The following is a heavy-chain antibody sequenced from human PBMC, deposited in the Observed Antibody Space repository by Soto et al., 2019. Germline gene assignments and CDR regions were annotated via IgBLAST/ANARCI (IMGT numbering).Heavy chain of an antibody. J-gene: IGHJ6*03. CDR2: IYPGDSDT. CDR3: ARLGEGICSSTSCHNADSYYYYYYMDV. CDR1: GYSFTSYW. D-gene: IGHD2-2*02. Sequence: GESLKISCKGSGYSFTSYWIGWVRQMPGKGLEWVGIIYPGDSDTRYSPSFQGQVTISANKSISTAYLQWSSLKASDTAMYYCARLGEGICSSTSCHNADSYYYYYYMDVWGKGTTVTVSS. V-gene: IGHV5-51*01.